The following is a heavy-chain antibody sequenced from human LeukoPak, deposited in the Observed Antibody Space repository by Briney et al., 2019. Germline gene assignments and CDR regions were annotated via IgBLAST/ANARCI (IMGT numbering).Heavy chain of an antibody. CDR3: TYSITMIVDAFDI. D-gene: IGHD3-22*01. CDR1: GFTFSGSA. CDR2: IRSKANGYAT. V-gene: IGHV3-73*01. J-gene: IGHJ3*02. Sequence: QPGGSLRLSCAASGFTFSGSAMHWVRQASGKGLEWVGRIRSKANGYATAYAASVKGRFTISRDDSKNKAYLQMNSLKTEDTAVYYCTYSITMIVDAFDIWGQGTMVTVSS.